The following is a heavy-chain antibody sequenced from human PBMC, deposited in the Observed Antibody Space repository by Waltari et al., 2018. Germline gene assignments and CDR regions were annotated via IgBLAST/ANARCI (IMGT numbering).Heavy chain of an antibody. CDR2: ISSSSSTI. V-gene: IGHV3-48*01. J-gene: IGHJ4*02. Sequence: EVQLVESGGGLVQPGGSLRLSCAASVFPFSSYSMNWVRQAPGKGLEWVSYISSSSSTIYYADSVKGRFTISRDNAKNSLYLQMNSLRAEDTAVYYCARDLSGSYSGGWGQGTLVTVSS. D-gene: IGHD1-26*01. CDR3: ARDLSGSYSGG. CDR1: VFPFSSYS.